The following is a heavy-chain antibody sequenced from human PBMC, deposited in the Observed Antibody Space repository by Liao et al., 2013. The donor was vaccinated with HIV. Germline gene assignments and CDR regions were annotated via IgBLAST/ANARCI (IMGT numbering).Heavy chain of an antibody. V-gene: IGHV4-34*01. J-gene: IGHJ3*01. Sequence: QVQLQQWGAGLLKPSETLSLTCAVYGGSFSGYYWSWIRQPPGKGLEWIGEINHSGSTNYNPSLKSRVTMSVDTSKNQFSLKLSSVTAADTAVYYCASAFPRDAFDFWGQGTMVTVSS. CDR2: INHSGST. CDR3: ASAFPRDAFDF. CDR1: GGSFSGYY. D-gene: IGHD2/OR15-2a*01.